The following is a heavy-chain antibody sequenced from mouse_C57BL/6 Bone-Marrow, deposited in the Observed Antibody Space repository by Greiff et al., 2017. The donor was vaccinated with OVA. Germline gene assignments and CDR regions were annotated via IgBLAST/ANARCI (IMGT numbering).Heavy chain of an antibody. CDR3: ARRPLSTVALYYYAMDY. Sequence: VKLMESGAELARPGASVKMSCKASGYTFTSYTMHWVKQRPGQGLEWIGYINPSSGYTKYNQKFKDKATLTADKSSSTAYMQLSSLTSEDSAVYYCARRPLSTVALYYYAMDYWGQGTSVTVSS. CDR1: GYTFTSYT. D-gene: IGHD1-1*01. J-gene: IGHJ4*01. CDR2: INPSSGYT. V-gene: IGHV1-4*01.